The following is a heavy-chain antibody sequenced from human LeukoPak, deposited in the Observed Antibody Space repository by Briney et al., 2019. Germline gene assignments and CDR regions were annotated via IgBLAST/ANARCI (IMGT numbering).Heavy chain of an antibody. D-gene: IGHD4-17*01. Sequence: GGSLRLSCAASGFIFSTYGMNWVRQAPGKGLEWVAIIWYDRSNEYYADSVRGRFSISRDNSKSTVYLEMNSLRADDTAIYYCASSTVTTRGVGDFDLWGHGTRVTVSS. CDR1: GFIFSTYG. CDR3: ASSTVTTRGVGDFDL. CDR2: IWYDRSNE. J-gene: IGHJ3*01. V-gene: IGHV3-33*01.